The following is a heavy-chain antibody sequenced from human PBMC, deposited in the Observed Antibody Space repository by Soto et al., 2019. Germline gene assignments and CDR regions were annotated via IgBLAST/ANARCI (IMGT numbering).Heavy chain of an antibody. Sequence: QVQLQESGPGLVKPSQTLSLTCTVSGGSISSGGYYWSWIRQHPGKGLEWIGYIYYSGSTYYNPSLKSRVTTAVDPSKNQFSLKLSSVTAADTAVYYCASGLHYYDSSGSTNWYFDLWGRGTLVTVSS. CDR1: GGSISSGGYY. CDR3: ASGLHYYDSSGSTNWYFDL. CDR2: IYYSGST. D-gene: IGHD3-22*01. V-gene: IGHV4-31*03. J-gene: IGHJ2*01.